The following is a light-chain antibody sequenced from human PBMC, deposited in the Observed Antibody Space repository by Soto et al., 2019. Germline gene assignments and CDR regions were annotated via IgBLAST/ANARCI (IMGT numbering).Light chain of an antibody. CDR3: QTYDNNSDYV. CDR1: SSNIGAGYV. V-gene: IGLV1-40*01. CDR2: SDN. J-gene: IGLJ1*01. Sequence: QSALTQPPLVSGAPGQRVTISCTGSSSNIGAGYVVHWYQQLPGAAPKLLIFSDNNRPSGVPDRFSGSKSGISASLAITGLQTEDEADYYCQTYDNNSDYVFGTGTKVTVL.